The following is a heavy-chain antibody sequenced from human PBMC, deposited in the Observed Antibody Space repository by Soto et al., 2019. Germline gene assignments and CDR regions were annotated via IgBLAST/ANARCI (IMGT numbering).Heavy chain of an antibody. V-gene: IGHV1-69*12. J-gene: IGHJ4*02. CDR1: GGTFSSYA. CDR3: ATEIRGYSYGKKRGIDY. D-gene: IGHD5-18*01. Sequence: QVQLVQSGAEVKKPGSSVKVSCKASGGTFSSYAISWVRQAPGQGLEWMGGIIPIFGTANYAQQFEGRVTITADESTSTAYIELISRRYEDNAAYYCATEIRGYSYGKKRGIDYWGQGTLVTVSS. CDR2: IIPIFGTA.